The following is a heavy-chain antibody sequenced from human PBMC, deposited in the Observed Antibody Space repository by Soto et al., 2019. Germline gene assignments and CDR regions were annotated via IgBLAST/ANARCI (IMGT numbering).Heavy chain of an antibody. CDR3: ASSSGALRYFDY. Sequence: GGSLRLSCAASGFTFSSYGMHWVRQAPGKGLEWVAVIWYDGSNKYYADSVKGRFTISRDNSKNTLYLQMNSLRAEDTAVYYCASSSGALRYFDYWGQGTLVTVSS. J-gene: IGHJ4*02. V-gene: IGHV3-33*01. D-gene: IGHD6-19*01. CDR2: IWYDGSNK. CDR1: GFTFSSYG.